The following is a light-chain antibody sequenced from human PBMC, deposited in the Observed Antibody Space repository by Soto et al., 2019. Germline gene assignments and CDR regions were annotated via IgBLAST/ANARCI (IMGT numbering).Light chain of an antibody. V-gene: IGLV2-14*01. CDR3: NSYTSRSTYV. CDR1: SSDVGGYNY. CDR2: DVS. Sequence: QSALTQPASVSGSPGQSITISCTGTSSDVGGYNYVYWYQQHPGQAPQLMIYDVSNRPSGVSNRFSGSKSGNTASLTISGLQAEDEADYYCNSYTSRSTYVFGTGTKLTVL. J-gene: IGLJ1*01.